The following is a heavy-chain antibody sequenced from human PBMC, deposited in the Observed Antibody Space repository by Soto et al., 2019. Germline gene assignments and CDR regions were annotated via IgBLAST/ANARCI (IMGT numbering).Heavy chain of an antibody. D-gene: IGHD2-2*01. CDR2: IYYSGST. J-gene: IGHJ5*02. CDR3: ARGSSESRRRWSDH. CDR1: GGSISSYY. Sequence: PSETLSPAFTVSGGSISSYYWSWIRQPPGRVLGGIGYIYYSGSTNYNPSHKRRVTKSVDTSKNQFCLKLSSVTAADRAVYSCARGSSESRRRWSDHWGQGTLVTVSS. V-gene: IGHV4-59*01.